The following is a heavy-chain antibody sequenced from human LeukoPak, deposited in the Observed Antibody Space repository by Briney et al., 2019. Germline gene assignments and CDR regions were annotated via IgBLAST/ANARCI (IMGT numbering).Heavy chain of an antibody. CDR1: GFTFSSYS. V-gene: IGHV3-21*01. Sequence: GGSLRLSCAASGFTFSSYSMNWVRQAPGEGLEWVSSISSSSSYIYYADSVKGRFTISRDNAKNSLYLQMNRLRAEDTAVYYCARDWSSGYDYAFDYWGQGTLVTVSS. CDR2: ISSSSSYI. D-gene: IGHD5-12*01. J-gene: IGHJ4*02. CDR3: ARDWSSGYDYAFDY.